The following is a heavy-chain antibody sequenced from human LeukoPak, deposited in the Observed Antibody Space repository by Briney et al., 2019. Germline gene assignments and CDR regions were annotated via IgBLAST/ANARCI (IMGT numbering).Heavy chain of an antibody. CDR1: GNTHY. V-gene: IGHV1-46*02. D-gene: IGHD1-14*01. CDR3: AREWQTTYWFDP. CDR2: INPSGDTT. Sequence: GASVKVSCKASGNTHYIHWVRQAPGQGLEWMGTINPSGDTTPYAQKFQGRITITRDTSTSTAHMDLSSLTSDDTAVYYCAREWQTTYWFDPWGQGTLVTVSS. J-gene: IGHJ5*02.